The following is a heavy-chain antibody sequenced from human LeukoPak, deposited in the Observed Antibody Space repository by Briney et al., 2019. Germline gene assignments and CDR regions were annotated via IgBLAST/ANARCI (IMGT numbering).Heavy chain of an antibody. CDR3: ASRTRSIAAPFDY. CDR2: IYTSGST. V-gene: IGHV4-61*02. CDR1: GGSISSGSYY. J-gene: IGHJ4*02. Sequence: SETLSLTCTVSGGSISSGSYYWSWIRQPAGKGLEWIGRIYTSGSTNYNPSLKSRVTISVDTSKNQFSLKLSSVTAADTAVYYCASRTRSIAAPFDYWGQGTLVTVSS. D-gene: IGHD6-6*01.